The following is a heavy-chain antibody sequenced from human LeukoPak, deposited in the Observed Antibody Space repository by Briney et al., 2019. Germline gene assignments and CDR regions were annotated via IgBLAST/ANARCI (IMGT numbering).Heavy chain of an antibody. V-gene: IGHV1-69*05. CDR3: ARDSGFDCSSTSCYPPYYYYYYMDV. D-gene: IGHD2-2*01. CDR2: IIPIFGTA. Sequence: SVKVSCKASGGTFSSYAISWVRQAPGQGLEWMGGIIPIFGTANYAQKFQGRVTITTDESTSTAYMELSSLRSEDTAVYYCARDSGFDCSSTSCYPPYYYYYYMDVWGKGTTVTVSS. CDR1: GGTFSSYA. J-gene: IGHJ6*03.